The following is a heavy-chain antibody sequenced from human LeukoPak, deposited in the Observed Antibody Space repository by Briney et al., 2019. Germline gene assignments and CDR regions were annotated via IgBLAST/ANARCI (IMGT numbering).Heavy chain of an antibody. V-gene: IGHV1-2*02. CDR1: VYTFTDYY. CDR3: ARGGYYDSSGYYYPFDY. D-gene: IGHD3-22*01. Sequence: ASVKVSCKASVYTFTDYYMHWVRQAPGQGLEWMGWINPNSGGTNSAQKFQGRVTMTRDTSISTAYMELSRLRSDDTAVYYCARGGYYDSSGYYYPFDYWGQGTLVTVSS. CDR2: INPNSGGT. J-gene: IGHJ4*02.